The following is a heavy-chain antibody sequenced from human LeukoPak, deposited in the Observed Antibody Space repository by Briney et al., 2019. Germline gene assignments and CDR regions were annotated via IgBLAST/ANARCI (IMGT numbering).Heavy chain of an antibody. CDR3: AKDHRIVGATLDY. Sequence: PGGSLRLSCAASGFTFSSYAMSWVRQAPGKGLEWVSAISGSGGSTYYADSVKGRFTASRDNSKNTLYLQMNSLRAEDTAVYYCAKDHRIVGATLDYWGQGTLVTVSS. CDR1: GFTFSSYA. V-gene: IGHV3-23*01. CDR2: ISGSGGST. J-gene: IGHJ4*02. D-gene: IGHD1-26*01.